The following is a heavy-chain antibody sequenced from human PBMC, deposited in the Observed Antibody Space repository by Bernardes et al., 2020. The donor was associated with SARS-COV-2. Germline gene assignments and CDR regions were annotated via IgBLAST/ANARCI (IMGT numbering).Heavy chain of an antibody. Sequence: GGSLRLSCAASGFTFSSYAMSWVRQAPGKGLEWVSAISGSGGSTYYADSVKGRFTISRDNSKNTLYLQMNSLRAEDTAVYYCAKGDDDGLLWFGELLDYYYGMDVWGQGTTVTVSS. D-gene: IGHD3-10*01. CDR3: AKGDDDGLLWFGELLDYYYGMDV. V-gene: IGHV3-23*01. CDR1: GFTFSSYA. CDR2: ISGSGGST. J-gene: IGHJ6*02.